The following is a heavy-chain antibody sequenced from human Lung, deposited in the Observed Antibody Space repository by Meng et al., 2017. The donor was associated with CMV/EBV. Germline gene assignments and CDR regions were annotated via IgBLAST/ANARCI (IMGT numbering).Heavy chain of an antibody. J-gene: IGHJ4*02. V-gene: IGHV3-49*04. Sequence: SCTASGFSFGDYAMNWVRQAPGKGLEWVGFIRSKGYGGTREYAASVKGRFTISRDDSKTIAYLQMNSLKTEDTAVYYCTRGGTIFGMVTSFDYLGQGXLVTVSS. D-gene: IGHD3-3*01. CDR2: IRSKGYGGTR. CDR1: GFSFGDYA. CDR3: TRGGTIFGMVTSFDY.